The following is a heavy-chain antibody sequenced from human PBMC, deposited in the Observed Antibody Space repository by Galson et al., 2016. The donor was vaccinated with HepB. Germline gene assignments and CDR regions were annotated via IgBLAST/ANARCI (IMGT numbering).Heavy chain of an antibody. CDR3: ARESGDQ. D-gene: IGHD2-2*01. V-gene: IGHV3-11*01. CDR1: GFAFSDYY. Sequence: LRLSCAASGFAFSDYYMSWIRQAPGKGLEWVAYISNSGTITVYADSVKGRFTISRDNAKKSLYLQMTSLRADDTAFYYCARESGDQWGQGTLVTVSS. J-gene: IGHJ4*02. CDR2: ISNSGTIT.